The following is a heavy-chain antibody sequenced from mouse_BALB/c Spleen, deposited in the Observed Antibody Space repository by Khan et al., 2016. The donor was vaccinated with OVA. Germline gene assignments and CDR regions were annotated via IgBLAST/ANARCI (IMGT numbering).Heavy chain of an antibody. J-gene: IGHJ2*01. D-gene: IGHD1-1*02. CDR1: GYSITSDYA. V-gene: IGHV3-2*02. CDR2: IGYSGKT. Sequence: VQLQQSGPGLVKPSQSLSLTCTVTGYSITSDYAWNWIRQFPGNKLEWMGFIGYSGKTNYNPFLKSRISITRDPSKNQFFLQLNSVTTEDTATYYCARVYGGDFDYWGQGTTLTVSS. CDR3: ARVYGGDFDY.